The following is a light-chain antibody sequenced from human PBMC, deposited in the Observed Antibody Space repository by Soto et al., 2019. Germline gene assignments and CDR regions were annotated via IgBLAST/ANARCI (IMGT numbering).Light chain of an antibody. CDR3: QQYGESSYA. V-gene: IGKV3-15*01. CDR2: DAS. J-gene: IGKJ2*01. Sequence: EVVMTQSPATLSVSPGERATLSCRASESVSRNLAWYQQKPGQAPRLLIYDASTRATGIPDRFSGGGSGTEFTLTISSLQSEDFAVYYCQQYGESSYAFGQGTKLQIK. CDR1: ESVSRN.